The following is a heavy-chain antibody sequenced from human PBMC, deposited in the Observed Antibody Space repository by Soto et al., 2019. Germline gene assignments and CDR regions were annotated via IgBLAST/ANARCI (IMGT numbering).Heavy chain of an antibody. J-gene: IGHJ3*01. CDR3: ARALVGDAFDV. V-gene: IGHV4-31*02. CDR1: GDSINTGGYY. CDR2: IYHSGST. Sequence: QVQLQESDPGLVKASQTLSLMCSVSGDSINTGGYYWSWIRQSPGKGLEWIGYIYHSGSTYYTPSLKSRLHISIDTSQNQFSLHLSEMTVADTAMYYCARALVGDAFDVWGQGTMVTVSS.